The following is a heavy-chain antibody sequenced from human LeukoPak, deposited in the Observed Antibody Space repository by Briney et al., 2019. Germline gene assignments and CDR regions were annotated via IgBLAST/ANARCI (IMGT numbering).Heavy chain of an antibody. Sequence: PGGSLRLSCEASGFRGLSSFSSFAMHWVRQAPGKGLEWVAVLWSADKNRYHADSVKGRFSISRDNSQKKVYLQMNNLRPEDTAVYYCAKAVTLGLYHYYYMDVWGKGTAVTVSS. J-gene: IGHJ6*03. D-gene: IGHD2-21*02. CDR3: AKAVTLGLYHYYYMDV. CDR2: LWSADKNR. CDR1: GFRGLSSFSSFA. V-gene: IGHV3-30*02.